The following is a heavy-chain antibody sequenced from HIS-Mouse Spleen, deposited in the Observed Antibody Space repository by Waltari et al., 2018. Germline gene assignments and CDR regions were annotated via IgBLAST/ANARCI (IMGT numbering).Heavy chain of an antibody. D-gene: IGHD6-19*01. CDR3: ARIAEGYTSGWYAFDY. CDR2: IDWDDDK. V-gene: IGHV2-70*15. J-gene: IGHJ4*02. Sequence: VTLRESGPALVKPTQTLTLTCTFSGFSLGTSGMCVSWIRQPPGKALEWLARIDWDDDKYYSTSLKTRLTISRDTSKNQVVLTMTNMDPLDTATYYCARIAEGYTSGWYAFDYWGQGTLVTVSS. CDR1: GFSLGTSGMC.